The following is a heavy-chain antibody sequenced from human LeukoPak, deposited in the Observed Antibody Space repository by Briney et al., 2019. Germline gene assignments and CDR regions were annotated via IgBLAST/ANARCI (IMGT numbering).Heavy chain of an antibody. D-gene: IGHD6-19*01. J-gene: IGHJ4*02. Sequence: ASEPLSLSCTVSGGSISSRSYYWGWIRQPPGKGLEWIGYIYYSGSTNYNPSLKSRVTISVDTSKNQFSLKLSSVTAADTAVYYCARGTWLVQSYYFDYWGQGTLVTVSS. CDR1: GGSISSRSYY. CDR2: IYYSGST. V-gene: IGHV4-61*01. CDR3: ARGTWLVQSYYFDY.